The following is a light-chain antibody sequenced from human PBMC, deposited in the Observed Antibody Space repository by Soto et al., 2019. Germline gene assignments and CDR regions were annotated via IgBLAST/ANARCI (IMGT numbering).Light chain of an antibody. J-gene: IGKJ1*01. Sequence: EIVLTQSPGTLSLSPGERATLSCRPSQSVSSTYLDWYQQKPGQAPRLLIYAASSSATGVPDRLSGGASATDFTPTNKRQEPEDFALYYCPQYINSQWTFGQGTKVEIK. V-gene: IGKV3-20*01. CDR2: AAS. CDR1: QSVSSTY. CDR3: PQYINSQWT.